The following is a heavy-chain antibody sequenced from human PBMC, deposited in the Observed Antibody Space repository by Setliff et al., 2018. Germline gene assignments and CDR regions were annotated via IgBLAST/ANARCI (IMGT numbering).Heavy chain of an antibody. CDR2: MYYSGST. V-gene: IGHV4-59*01. CDR3: ARAPPSSGWTPRGYYYYYMDV. D-gene: IGHD6-19*01. J-gene: IGHJ6*03. Sequence: SETLSLTCTVSGGSISSYYWSWIRQPPGKGLEWIGYMYYSGSTNYNPSFKSRVTISVDTSKNQFPLKLSSVTAADTAVYYCARAPPSSGWTPRGYYYYYMDVWGKGTTVTSP. CDR1: GGSISSYY.